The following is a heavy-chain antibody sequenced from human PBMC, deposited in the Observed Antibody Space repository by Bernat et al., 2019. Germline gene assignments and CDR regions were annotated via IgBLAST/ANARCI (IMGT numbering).Heavy chain of an antibody. Sequence: EVQLVESGGGLVKPGGSLRLSCVASGFTFNNAWMNWVRQAPGKGLGWVGRIKSKTDGGTTDYAAPVKGRFTISRDDSKNTLSLLMNSLKTEDTAVYYCTTDLSYYYDSSGFFWGQGTLVTVSS. CDR2: IKSKTDGGTT. CDR1: GFTFNNAW. V-gene: IGHV3-15*07. J-gene: IGHJ4*02. D-gene: IGHD3-22*01. CDR3: TTDLSYYYDSSGFF.